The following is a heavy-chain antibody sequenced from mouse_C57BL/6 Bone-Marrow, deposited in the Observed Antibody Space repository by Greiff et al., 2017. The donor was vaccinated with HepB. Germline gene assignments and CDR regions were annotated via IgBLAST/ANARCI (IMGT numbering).Heavy chain of an antibody. V-gene: IGHV2-2*01. CDR3: ARNYPSYWDWFAY. Sequence: VKLVESGPGLVQPSQRLSITCTVSGFSLTSYGVHWVRQSPGKGLEWLGVIWSGGSTDYNAAFISRLSISKDNSKSQVFFKMNSLQADDTAIYYCARNYPSYWDWFAYWGQGTLVTVSA. J-gene: IGHJ3*01. D-gene: IGHD4-1*01. CDR1: GFSLTSYG. CDR2: IWSGGST.